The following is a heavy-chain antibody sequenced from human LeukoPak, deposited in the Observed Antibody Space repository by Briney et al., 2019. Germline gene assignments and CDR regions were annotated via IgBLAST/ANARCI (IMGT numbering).Heavy chain of an antibody. CDR3: ASTAGYCSSTSCYTYYYYYMDV. D-gene: IGHD2-2*02. Sequence: KTGGSLRLSCAASGFIFSSYSMNWVRQAPGKGLEWVSSISSSSSYIYYADSVKGRFTISRDNAKNSLYLQMNSLRAEDTAVYYCASTAGYCSSTSCYTYYYYYMDVWGKGTTVTVSS. J-gene: IGHJ6*03. V-gene: IGHV3-21*01. CDR1: GFIFSSYS. CDR2: ISSSSSYI.